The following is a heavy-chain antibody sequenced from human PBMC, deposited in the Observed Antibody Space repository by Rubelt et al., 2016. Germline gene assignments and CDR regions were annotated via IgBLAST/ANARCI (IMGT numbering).Heavy chain of an antibody. CDR1: GFTFSSYA. CDR3: AKWDYDSSGYYYFDY. Sequence: GGSLRLSCAASGFTFSSYAMSWVRQAPGKGLEWVSAISGSGGSTYYADSVKGRFTISRDNSKNTLYLQMNSLRAEDTAVYYCAKWDYDSSGYYYFDYWGQGTLVTVSS. D-gene: IGHD3-22*01. V-gene: IGHV3-23*01. J-gene: IGHJ4*02. CDR2: ISGSGGST.